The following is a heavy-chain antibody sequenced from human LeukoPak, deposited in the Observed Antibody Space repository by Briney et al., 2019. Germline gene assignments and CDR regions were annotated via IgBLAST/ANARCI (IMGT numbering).Heavy chain of an antibody. Sequence: PGGSLRLSCAASGFTFSSYEMNWVRQAPRKGLEWVSYISSSGSTVYYVDSVKGRFTISRDNAKNSLYLQMNSLRVEDTDVYYCARFLGWSPGYFGYWGQGTLVTVSS. D-gene: IGHD3-3*01. J-gene: IGHJ4*02. CDR3: ARFLGWSPGYFGY. V-gene: IGHV3-48*03. CDR2: ISSSGSTV. CDR1: GFTFSSYE.